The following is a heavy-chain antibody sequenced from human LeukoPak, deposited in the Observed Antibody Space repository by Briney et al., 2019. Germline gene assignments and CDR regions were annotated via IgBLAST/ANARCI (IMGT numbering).Heavy chain of an antibody. CDR1: GDSISSSSYY. CDR2: IYYSGST. D-gene: IGHD2-15*01. Sequence: SETLSLTCTVSGDSISSSSYYWGWIRRPPGKGLEWIGSIYYSGSTYYNPSLKSRVTISVDTSKNQFSLKLSSVTAADTAVYYCARRGYCSGGSCYPFDYWGQGTLVTVSS. CDR3: ARRGYCSGGSCYPFDY. J-gene: IGHJ4*02. V-gene: IGHV4-39*01.